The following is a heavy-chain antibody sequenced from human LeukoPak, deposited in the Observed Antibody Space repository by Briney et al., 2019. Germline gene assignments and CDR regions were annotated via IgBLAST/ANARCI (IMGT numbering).Heavy chain of an antibody. Sequence: ASVKVSCKASGYTFTSYYMHWVRQAPGQGLERMGIINPSGGSTSYAQKFQGRVTMTRDTSTSTVYMELSSLRSEDTAVYYCASIIAAAGFDYWGQGTLVTVSS. CDR1: GYTFTSYY. CDR3: ASIIAAAGFDY. J-gene: IGHJ4*02. CDR2: INPSGGST. V-gene: IGHV1-46*01. D-gene: IGHD6-13*01.